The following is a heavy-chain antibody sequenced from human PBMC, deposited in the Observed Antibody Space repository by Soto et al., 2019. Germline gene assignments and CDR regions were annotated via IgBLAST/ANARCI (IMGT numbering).Heavy chain of an antibody. CDR2: IYSGGYT. D-gene: IGHD6-25*01. Sequence: EVQLVESGGGLIQPGGSLRLSCAVSGFTVSNNYMSWVRQAPGKGLEGVSVIYSGGYTAYGDSVKGRFTISRDNSKNTLYFQMSSLGPDGAAFFYWATQRGGGGYWGQGTLVTVSS. V-gene: IGHV3-53*01. J-gene: IGHJ4*02. CDR1: GFTVSNNY. CDR3: ATQRGGGGY.